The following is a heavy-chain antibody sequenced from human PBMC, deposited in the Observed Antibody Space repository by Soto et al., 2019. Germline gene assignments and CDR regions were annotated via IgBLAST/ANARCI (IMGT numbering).Heavy chain of an antibody. CDR1: GGSISSGGYY. D-gene: IGHD2-2*01. Sequence: QVQLQESGPGLVKPSQTLSLTCTVSGGSISSGGYYWSWIRQHPGKGLEWIGYIYYSGSTYYNPSLKIRVTRSVDTSKNQFSLKLSSVTAADTAVYYCARGRSSTSPYPIGYWGQGTLVTVSS. CDR3: ARGRSSTSPYPIGY. J-gene: IGHJ4*02. V-gene: IGHV4-31*03. CDR2: IYYSGST.